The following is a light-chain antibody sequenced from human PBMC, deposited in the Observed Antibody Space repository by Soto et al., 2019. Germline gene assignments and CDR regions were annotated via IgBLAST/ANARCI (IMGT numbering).Light chain of an antibody. CDR1: SSNIGAGFD. CDR3: QSYDRSLRGVV. J-gene: IGLJ2*01. Sequence: QSVLTQPPSVSGAPGQRVTISCTGSSSNIGAGFDVYWYQQLPGTAPKLLIYANSNRPSGVPDRFSGSKSDTSASLAITGLQAEDEAYYYCQSYDRSLRGVVFGGGTKLTVL. CDR2: ANS. V-gene: IGLV1-40*01.